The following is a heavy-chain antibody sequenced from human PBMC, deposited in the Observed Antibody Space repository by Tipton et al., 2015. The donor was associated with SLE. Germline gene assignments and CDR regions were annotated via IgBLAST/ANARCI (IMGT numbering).Heavy chain of an antibody. Sequence: TLSLTCTVSGGSISSSTYYWGWIRQAPGKGLEWIGGIFYTGNTYYNPSLKSRVTISIDTSKNQLSLKLNPVTAADTAVYYCARGRSTMAEADFDCWGQGALVTVSS. D-gene: IGHD3-10*01. CDR1: GGSISSSTYY. CDR3: ARGRSTMAEADFDC. V-gene: IGHV4-39*07. CDR2: IFYTGNT. J-gene: IGHJ4*02.